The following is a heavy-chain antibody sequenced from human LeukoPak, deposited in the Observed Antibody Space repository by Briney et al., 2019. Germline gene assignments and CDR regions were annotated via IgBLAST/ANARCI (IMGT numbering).Heavy chain of an antibody. CDR1: GSSISSGGYY. Sequence: SETLSVTCTVSGSSISSGGYYWGWIRQPPGKGLEWIGSIYYSGSTYYNPSLKRRVTISVDTSKSQFSLKLSSVTAADTAVYYCASPGGGPTKYWGQGTLVTVSS. CDR2: IYYSGST. D-gene: IGHD3-16*01. V-gene: IGHV4-39*01. CDR3: ASPGGGPTKY. J-gene: IGHJ4*02.